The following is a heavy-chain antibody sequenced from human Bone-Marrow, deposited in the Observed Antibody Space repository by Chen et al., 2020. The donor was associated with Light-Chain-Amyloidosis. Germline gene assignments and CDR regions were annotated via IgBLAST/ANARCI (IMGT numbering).Heavy chain of an antibody. CDR2: ISYDGNNE. CDR3: AKDLQTYGDYDYYYYGLDV. D-gene: IGHD4-17*01. Sequence: QVQLVESGGGVVQPGKSLRLSCAAFGFTFRTYGMHWVRQAPGKGLEWVALISYDGNNEYYSDSVKGRFTISRDNSKNTVYLQMNSLRLEDTALYYCAKDLQTYGDYDYYYYGLDVWGQGTAVTVSS. CDR1: GFTFRTYG. V-gene: IGHV3-30*18. J-gene: IGHJ6*02.